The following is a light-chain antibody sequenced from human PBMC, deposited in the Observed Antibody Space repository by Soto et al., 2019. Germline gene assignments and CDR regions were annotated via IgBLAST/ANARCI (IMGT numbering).Light chain of an antibody. Sequence: QSALTQPASVSGSPGQSITISCTGTSSDVGGYNYVSWYQQYPGKVPKLLIYHVSNRPSGVSNRFSGSKSGNTASLTISGLQAEDEADYFCTSFTSDNLYVFGTGTKVTVL. V-gene: IGLV2-14*03. CDR2: HVS. CDR3: TSFTSDNLYV. J-gene: IGLJ1*01. CDR1: SSDVGGYNY.